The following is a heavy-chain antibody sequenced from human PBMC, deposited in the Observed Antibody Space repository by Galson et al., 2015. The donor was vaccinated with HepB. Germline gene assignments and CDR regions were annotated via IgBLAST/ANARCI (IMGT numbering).Heavy chain of an antibody. Sequence: SLRLSCAASGFTFSSYGMHWVRQAPGKGLEWVAGIWKDGSNKYYADYVKGRFTISRDNSKNTVYLQVNSLRVEDTAVYYCARDEPTIVVAVFDYWGLGTLVTVSS. V-gene: IGHV3-33*01. J-gene: IGHJ4*02. CDR2: IWKDGSNK. CDR3: ARDEPTIVVAVFDY. D-gene: IGHD3-22*01. CDR1: GFTFSSYG.